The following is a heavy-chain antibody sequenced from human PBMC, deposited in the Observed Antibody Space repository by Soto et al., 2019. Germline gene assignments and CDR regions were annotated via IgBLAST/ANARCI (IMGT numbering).Heavy chain of an antibody. CDR2: ISYDGSNK. D-gene: IGHD3-22*01. Sequence: PGGSLRLSCAASGFTFSSYAMHWVRQAPGKGLEWVAVISYDGSNKYYADSVKGRFTISRDNSKNTLYLQMNSLRAEGTAGYYCARQTYYYDSSGYGPRDYWGQGALVTVS. V-gene: IGHV3-30-3*01. J-gene: IGHJ4*02. CDR1: GFTFSSYA. CDR3: ARQTYYYDSSGYGPRDY.